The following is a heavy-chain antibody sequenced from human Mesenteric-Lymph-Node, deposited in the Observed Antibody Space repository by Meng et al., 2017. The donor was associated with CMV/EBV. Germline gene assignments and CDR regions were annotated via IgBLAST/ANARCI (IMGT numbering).Heavy chain of an antibody. CDR2: IKQDGSEK. CDR1: GFTFSNYA. Sequence: GESLKISCAASGFTFSNYAMHWVRQAPGKGLEWVANIKQDGSEKYYVDSVKGRFTISRDNAKNSLYLQMNSLRAEDTAVYYCARARYFDLKYYFDYWGQGTLVTVSS. V-gene: IGHV3-7*01. J-gene: IGHJ4*02. D-gene: IGHD3-9*01. CDR3: ARARYFDLKYYFDY.